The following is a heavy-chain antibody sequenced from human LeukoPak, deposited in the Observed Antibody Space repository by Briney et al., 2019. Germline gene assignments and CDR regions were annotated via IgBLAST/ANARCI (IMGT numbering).Heavy chain of an antibody. CDR3: ARVYGVLGSRDQQLLH. J-gene: IGHJ4*02. D-gene: IGHD6-13*01. CDR1: GFTFSSYS. CDR2: ISSSSSYI. V-gene: IGHV3-21*01. Sequence: GGSLRLSCAASGFTFSSYSMNWVRQAPGKGLEWVSSISSSSSYIYYADSVKGRFTISRDNAKNSLYLQMNSLRAEDTAVYYCARVYGVLGSRDQQLLHWGQGTLVTVSS.